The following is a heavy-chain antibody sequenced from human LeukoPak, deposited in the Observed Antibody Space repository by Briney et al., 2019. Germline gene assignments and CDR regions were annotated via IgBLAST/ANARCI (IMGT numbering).Heavy chain of an antibody. J-gene: IGHJ4*02. CDR1: AYTFTSYY. V-gene: IGHV1-2*02. D-gene: IGHD1-26*01. CDR2: INPNNGAT. CDR3: ARDLTTYSPDVVY. Sequence: ASVTVSCTTSAYTFTSYYMHWLRQAPGQGLEWMGWINPNNGATHYAQKFQGRVTLTRDTSISTVYMELSRLTSDDTAVYYCARDLTTYSPDVVYWGLGTLVTDSS.